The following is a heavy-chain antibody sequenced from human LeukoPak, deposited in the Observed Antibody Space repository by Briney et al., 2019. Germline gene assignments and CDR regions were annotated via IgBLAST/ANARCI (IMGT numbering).Heavy chain of an antibody. CDR2: IRYDESNK. J-gene: IGHJ4*02. CDR1: GFSFSNAW. Sequence: GGSLRLSCAASGFSFSNAWMSWVRQAPGKGLEWVAFIRYDESNKYYADSVKGRFTISRDNSNNTLYLQMNSLRVEDTALYYCAKSIVSGYDTLDYWGQGTLVSVSS. V-gene: IGHV3-30*02. D-gene: IGHD5-12*01. CDR3: AKSIVSGYDTLDY.